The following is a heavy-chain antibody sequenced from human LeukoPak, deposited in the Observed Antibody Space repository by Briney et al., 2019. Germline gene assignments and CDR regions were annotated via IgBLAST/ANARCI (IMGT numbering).Heavy chain of an antibody. CDR3: AREVIGYSSSESFDY. V-gene: IGHV1-8*01. CDR2: MNPNSGNT. D-gene: IGHD6-6*01. CDR1: GYTFTSYD. J-gene: IGHJ4*02. Sequence: ASVKVSCKASGYTFTSYDINWVRQATGQGLEWMGWMNPNSGNTGYAQKFQGRVTMTRDTSISTAYMELSRLRSDDTAVYYCAREVIGYSSSESFDYWGQGTLVTVSS.